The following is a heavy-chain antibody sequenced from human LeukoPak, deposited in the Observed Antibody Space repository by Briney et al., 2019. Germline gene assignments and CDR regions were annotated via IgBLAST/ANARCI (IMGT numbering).Heavy chain of an antibody. D-gene: IGHD1-20*01. CDR1: GFNFSIYS. CDR2: ITRSITTI. Sequence: GGSLRLSCAASGFNFSIYSINWVRQAPGKGLEWVSYITRSITTIYYAESVNVLFTSSRDNTKISLYLQLNSLRVEDTAIYYCAGGDYNWNGFDPWGQGTLVTVSS. J-gene: IGHJ5*02. CDR3: AGGDYNWNGFDP. V-gene: IGHV3-48*01.